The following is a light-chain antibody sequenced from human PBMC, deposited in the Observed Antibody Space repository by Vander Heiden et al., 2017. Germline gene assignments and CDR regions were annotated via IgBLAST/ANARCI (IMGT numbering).Light chain of an antibody. CDR1: QSVMSNY. J-gene: IGKJ3*01. Sequence: EIVLTQSPGTLSLSPGERATISCRASQSVMSNYLAWYHQKPGQAPRLLIDAASTRATGIPDRFSGSGSATDFTLTISRLEPEDFAVYYCQQYGSSPFTFGPGTKVDVK. CDR2: AAS. V-gene: IGKV3-20*01. CDR3: QQYGSSPFT.